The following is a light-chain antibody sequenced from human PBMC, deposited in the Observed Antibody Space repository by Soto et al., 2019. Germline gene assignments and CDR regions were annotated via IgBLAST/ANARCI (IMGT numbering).Light chain of an antibody. Sequence: QSALTQPASVSGSPGQSITISCTGTSSDVGGYHYVSWYQHHPGKAPKLIIYDVTNRPSGVSNPFSGSKSGNTASLTISGLQPEDEADYYSSSYTTSNTRQIVFGTGTKVTVL. V-gene: IGLV2-14*03. CDR3: SSYTTSNTRQIV. J-gene: IGLJ1*01. CDR2: DVT. CDR1: SSDVGGYHY.